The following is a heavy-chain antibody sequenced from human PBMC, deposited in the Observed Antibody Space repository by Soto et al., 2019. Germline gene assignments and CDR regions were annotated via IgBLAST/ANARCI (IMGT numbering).Heavy chain of an antibody. CDR2: VNHSGST. Sequence: QVQLQQWGAGLLKPSETLSLTCAVHGGSFTGYYWSWIRQPPGKGLEWIGEVNHSGSTKYNPSLESRVTISVGTSKNQFSLRLSSVTVADTAVYYCARGESVVVPATPPRYYSYYMDVWGVGTTVAVSS. CDR3: ARGESVVVPATPPRYYSYYMDV. J-gene: IGHJ6*03. V-gene: IGHV4-34*01. D-gene: IGHD2-2*01. CDR1: GGSFTGYY.